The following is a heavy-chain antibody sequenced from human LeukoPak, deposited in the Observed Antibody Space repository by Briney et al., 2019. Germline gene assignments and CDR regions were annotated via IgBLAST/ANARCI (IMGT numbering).Heavy chain of an antibody. Sequence: GGSLRLSCAASGFTFSSYGMHWVRQAPGKGLGWVAVISYDGSNKYYADSVKGRFTISRDNSKDTLYLQMNSLRAEDTAVYYCAKDAGPYDILTGSPDFDYWGQGTLVTVSS. CDR2: ISYDGSNK. CDR3: AKDAGPYDILTGSPDFDY. V-gene: IGHV3-30*18. J-gene: IGHJ4*02. D-gene: IGHD3-9*01. CDR1: GFTFSSYG.